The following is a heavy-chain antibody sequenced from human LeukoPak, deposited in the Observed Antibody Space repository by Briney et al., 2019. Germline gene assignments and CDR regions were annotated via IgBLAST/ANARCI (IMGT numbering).Heavy chain of an antibody. CDR1: GGSISSYY. CDR2: IYYTGST. J-gene: IGHJ5*02. Sequence: PSETLSLTYIVSGGSISSYYWSWIRQPPGKGLEWIGYIYYTGSTNYNPSLKSRVTISVDTSKNQFSLKLSSVTAADMAVYYCARDAYSSSEVDWFDPWGQGTLVTVSS. CDR3: ARDAYSSSEVDWFDP. D-gene: IGHD6-13*01. V-gene: IGHV4-59*01.